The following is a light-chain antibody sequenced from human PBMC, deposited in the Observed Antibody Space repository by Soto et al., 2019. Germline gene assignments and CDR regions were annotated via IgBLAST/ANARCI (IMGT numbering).Light chain of an antibody. CDR1: QGITNY. J-gene: IGKJ4*01. V-gene: IGKV1-27*01. Sequence: DIQMTQSPSSLSASVGDRVTITCRASQGITNYLAWYRQKPGKVPELLISAASTLQSGVPSRFSGSGSGTEFTLTITSLQPEDVATYYCQEYNSAPLTFGGGTRVEIK. CDR2: AAS. CDR3: QEYNSAPLT.